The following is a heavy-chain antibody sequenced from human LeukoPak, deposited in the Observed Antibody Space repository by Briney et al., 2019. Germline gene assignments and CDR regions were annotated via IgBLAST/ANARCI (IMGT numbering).Heavy chain of an antibody. CDR3: ARDRRLRDFDY. V-gene: IGHV3-21*01. CDR2: ISSSSSYM. Sequence: GGSLRLSCAASGFTFSSYSMNWVRQAPGKGLEWVSSISSSSSYMYYADSVKGRFTISRDNAKNSLYLQMNSLRAEDTAVYYCARDRRLRDFDYWGQGTLVTVSS. CDR1: GFTFSSYS. D-gene: IGHD5-18*01. J-gene: IGHJ4*02.